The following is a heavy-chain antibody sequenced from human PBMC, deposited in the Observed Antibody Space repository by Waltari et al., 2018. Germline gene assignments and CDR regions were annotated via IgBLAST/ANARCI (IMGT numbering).Heavy chain of an antibody. Sequence: EVQLVESGGGLVQPGGSLRLSCAASGFTVSSNYMSWVRQAPGKGLEWVSVIYSGGSTYYADSVKGRFTSSRPNSKNTLYLQMNSLRAEDTAVYYCARDGGSEYYYDSSGYYGAFDIWGQGTMVTVSS. D-gene: IGHD3-22*01. V-gene: IGHV3-53*04. CDR2: IYSGGST. J-gene: IGHJ3*02. CDR3: ARDGGSEYYYDSSGYYGAFDI. CDR1: GFTVSSNY.